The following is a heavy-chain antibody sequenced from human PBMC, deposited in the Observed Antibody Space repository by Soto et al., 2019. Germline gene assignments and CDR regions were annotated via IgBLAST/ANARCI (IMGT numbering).Heavy chain of an antibody. D-gene: IGHD3-22*01. CDR3: ARALVTDYNSRDYHYYFAMDV. CDR2: VYHTGTT. J-gene: IGHJ6*02. V-gene: IGHV4-31*02. Sequence: SETLSLTCVVSGGPVSSDDHYWSWIRHLPGKGLEWIANVYHTGTTYYNPSLKSRVSMSVDTSQNQFSLILSSVTAADTAVYYCARALVTDYNSRDYHYYFAMDVWGQGTSVTVSS. CDR1: GGPVSSDDHY.